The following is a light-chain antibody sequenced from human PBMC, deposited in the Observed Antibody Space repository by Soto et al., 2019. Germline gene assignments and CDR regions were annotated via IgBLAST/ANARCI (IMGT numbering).Light chain of an antibody. CDR1: SSDVGGYNS. CDR2: DVS. CDR3: SSFTTSTSYV. J-gene: IGLJ1*01. V-gene: IGLV2-14*01. Sequence: QSALTQPASVSGSPGQSIAISCTGTSSDVGGYNSVSWYQQYPGKAPKLMIHDVSNRPSGVSNRFSGSKSGNTASLTISGLKAEDEADYYCSSFTTSTSYVFGSGTKVTVL.